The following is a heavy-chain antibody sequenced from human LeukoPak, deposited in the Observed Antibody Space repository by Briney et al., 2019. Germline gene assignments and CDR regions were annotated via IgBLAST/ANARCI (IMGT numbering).Heavy chain of an antibody. V-gene: IGHV4-39*01. D-gene: IGHD1-26*01. CDR2: IYSSGST. Sequence: SETLSLTCTVSGASISGSGYYWGWIRQPPGRGLEWIGSIYSSGSTYYNASLQSRVTISIETSKNQISLRLNSVTAADTAMYYCAKSGGYGLIDYWGQGTLVTVSS. CDR1: GASISGSGYY. CDR3: AKSGGYGLIDY. J-gene: IGHJ4*02.